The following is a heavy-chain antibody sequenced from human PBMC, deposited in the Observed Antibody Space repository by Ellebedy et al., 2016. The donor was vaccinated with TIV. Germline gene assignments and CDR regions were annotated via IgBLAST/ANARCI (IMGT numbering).Heavy chain of an antibody. CDR1: GVPLQNYS. CDR2: ISGNGLHI. CDR3: ATDRGERGLLSFFDS. J-gene: IGHJ4*02. V-gene: IGHV3-21*06. D-gene: IGHD2-21*02. Sequence: GESLKISCAASGVPLQNYSVNWVRQAPGKGLEWVSSISGNGLHIKYTDLVQGRFTISRDSAKNSVSLQMDSLRAEDTAVYYCATDRGERGLLSFFDSWGQGTPVTVST.